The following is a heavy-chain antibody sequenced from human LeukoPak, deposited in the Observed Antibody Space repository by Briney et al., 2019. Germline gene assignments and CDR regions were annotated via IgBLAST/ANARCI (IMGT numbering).Heavy chain of an antibody. J-gene: IGHJ4*02. Sequence: GGTLRLSCAASGFTFSSYGMSWVRQAPGKGLEWVSAISGSGGSTYYADSVKGRFTISRDNSKNTLYLQMNSLRAEDTAVYYCAKRTGSGSGSYDFDYWGQGTLVTVSS. V-gene: IGHV3-23*01. CDR1: GFTFSSYG. CDR2: ISGSGGST. CDR3: AKRTGSGSGSYDFDY. D-gene: IGHD3-10*01.